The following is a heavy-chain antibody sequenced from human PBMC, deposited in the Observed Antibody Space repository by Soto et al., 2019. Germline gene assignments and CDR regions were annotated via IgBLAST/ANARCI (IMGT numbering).Heavy chain of an antibody. CDR3: ARTPTVTTPLFDY. CDR2: IYYSGST. Sequence: QVQLQESGPGLVKLSQTLSLTCTVSGGSISSGDYYWSWIRQPPGRALEWIGYIYYSGSTYYNPSLKSRVTISVDTSKNQFSLKLSSVTAADTAVYYCARTPTVTTPLFDYWGQGTLVTVSS. V-gene: IGHV4-30-4*01. J-gene: IGHJ4*02. D-gene: IGHD4-4*01. CDR1: GGSISSGDYY.